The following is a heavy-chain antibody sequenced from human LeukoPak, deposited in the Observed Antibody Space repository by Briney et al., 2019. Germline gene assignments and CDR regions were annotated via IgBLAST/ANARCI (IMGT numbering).Heavy chain of an antibody. CDR2: ISGSVGST. CDR3: AKKLCGIFGVACWIDY. Sequence: GGSFSLSCLSFGSTFSSYGMSWVRQAPGKGLEWVSAISGSVGSTYYADSVKGRFTISRDNSKNTLYRQMNSLRAEDTAVYYCAKKLCGIFGVACWIDYWGQGTLVTVSS. J-gene: IGHJ4*02. V-gene: IGHV3-23*01. CDR1: GSTFSSYG. D-gene: IGHD3-3*01.